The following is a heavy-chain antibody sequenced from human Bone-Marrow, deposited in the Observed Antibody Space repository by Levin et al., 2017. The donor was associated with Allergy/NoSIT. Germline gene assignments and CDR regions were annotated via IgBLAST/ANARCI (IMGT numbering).Heavy chain of an antibody. J-gene: IGHJ4*02. CDR3: AKRGGLAAY. V-gene: IGHV3-66*01. CDR2: IYAVGTT. CDR1: GFIASSDS. D-gene: IGHD3-10*01. Sequence: GESLKISCAASGFIASSDSMSWVRQGPGRGLEWVSVIYAVGTTHYADSVKGRFTISRDHSQNTLYLQMNSLRVEDTAMYYCAKRGGLAAYWGQGALVTVSS.